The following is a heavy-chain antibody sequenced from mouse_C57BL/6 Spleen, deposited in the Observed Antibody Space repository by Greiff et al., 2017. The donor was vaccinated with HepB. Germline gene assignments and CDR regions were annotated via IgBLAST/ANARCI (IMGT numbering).Heavy chain of an antibody. V-gene: IGHV2-2*01. CDR2: IWSGGST. Sequence: VQLQESGPGLVQPSQSLSITCTVSGFSLTSYGVHWVRQSPGKGLEWLGVIWSGGSTDYNAAFISRLSISKDNSKSQGFFKINSLQADDTAIYYCTRIFGSTLDYWGQGTTLTVSS. CDR3: TRIFGSTLDY. CDR1: GFSLTSYG. D-gene: IGHD1-1*01. J-gene: IGHJ2*01.